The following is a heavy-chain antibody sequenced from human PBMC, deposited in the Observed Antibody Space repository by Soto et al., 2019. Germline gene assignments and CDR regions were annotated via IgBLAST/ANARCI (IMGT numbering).Heavy chain of an antibody. J-gene: IGHJ4*02. CDR1: GFTFDDYT. CDR3: AKGPPCSSSWPDY. CDR2: ISWDGGST. V-gene: IGHV3-43*01. Sequence: GGSLRLSCAASGFTFDDYTMHWVRQAPGKGLEWVSLISWDGGSTYYADSVKGRFTISRDNSKDSLYLQMNSLRTEDTALYYCAKGPPCSSSWPDYWGQGTLVTVSS. D-gene: IGHD6-13*01.